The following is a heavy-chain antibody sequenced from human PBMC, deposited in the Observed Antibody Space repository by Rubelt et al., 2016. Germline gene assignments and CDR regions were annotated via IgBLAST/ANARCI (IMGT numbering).Heavy chain of an antibody. CDR2: IFWDDDK. CDR1: GLSLSTGGVA. CDR3: AHFDSPGIAAPS. Sequence: QITLKESGPTLVKPTQTLTLTCTLSGLSLSTGGVAVGWIRQPPGKALEWLALIFWDDDKRYRPSLKSRLTITKGTSKNQVVLTMTNMDPLDTATYYCAHFDSPGIAAPSWGQGTPVTVSS. V-gene: IGHV2-5*02. J-gene: IGHJ5*02. D-gene: IGHD6-13*01.